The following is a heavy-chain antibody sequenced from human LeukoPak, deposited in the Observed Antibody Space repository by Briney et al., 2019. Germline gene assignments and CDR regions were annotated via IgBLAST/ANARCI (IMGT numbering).Heavy chain of an antibody. CDR1: GFTFSSYS. CDR2: ISGSSNYI. CDR3: ARDRAAILRHFDY. Sequence: KPGGSLRLSCVASGFTFSSYSMNWVRQAPGKGLEWVSSISGSSNYIYYADSVKGRFTISRDNAKNSLYLQMNSLRAEDTAVYYCARDRAAILRHFDYRGQGTLVTVSS. J-gene: IGHJ4*02. D-gene: IGHD3-10*01. V-gene: IGHV3-21*01.